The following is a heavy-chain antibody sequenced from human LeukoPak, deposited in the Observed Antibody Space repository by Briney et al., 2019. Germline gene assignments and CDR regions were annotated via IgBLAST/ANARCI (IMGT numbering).Heavy chain of an antibody. CDR2: TFAGYSYT. Sequence: GESLKISCQSSGYNFTPYWIVWVRQMPGKGLEWMGITFAGYSYTIYSPSFQGQVTISVDESISTAYLQWSSLKASDTTMYYCARLSSSWLLNYFDYWGQGTLVTVSS. CDR3: ARLSSSWLLNYFDY. CDR1: GYNFTPYW. D-gene: IGHD6-13*01. V-gene: IGHV5-51*01. J-gene: IGHJ4*02.